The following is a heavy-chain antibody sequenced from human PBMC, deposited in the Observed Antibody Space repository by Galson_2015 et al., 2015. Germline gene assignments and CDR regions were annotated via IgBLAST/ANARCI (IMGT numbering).Heavy chain of an antibody. Sequence: SLRLSCAASGFTFSSYWMSWVRQAPGKGLEWVANIKQDGSEKYYVDSVKGRFTISRDNAKNSLYLQMNSLRAEDTAVYYCASLTLWFRELLSVDYWGQGTLVAVSS. CDR2: IKQDGSEK. V-gene: IGHV3-7*02. CDR3: ASLTLWFRELLSVDY. J-gene: IGHJ4*02. CDR1: GFTFSSYW. D-gene: IGHD3-10*01.